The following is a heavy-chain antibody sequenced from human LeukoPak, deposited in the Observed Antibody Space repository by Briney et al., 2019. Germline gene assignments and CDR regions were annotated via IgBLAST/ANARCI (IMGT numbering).Heavy chain of an antibody. Sequence: GGSLRPSCAASGFTFSSYWMHWVRQAPGKGLVWVSRINSDGSSIAYADSVQGRFTISRDNAKNTLYLQVSSLSVEDTAVYYRARETSTGKYPQNVPDYWGQGTLVTVSS. J-gene: IGHJ4*02. V-gene: IGHV3-74*01. CDR3: ARETSTGKYPQNVPDY. CDR1: GFTFSSYW. D-gene: IGHD2-8*02. CDR2: INSDGSSI.